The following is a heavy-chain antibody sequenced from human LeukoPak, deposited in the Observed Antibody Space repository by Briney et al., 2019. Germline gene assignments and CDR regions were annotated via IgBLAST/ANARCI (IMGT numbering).Heavy chain of an antibody. D-gene: IGHD4-17*01. CDR3: ARNPKRTTVTTGWFDP. J-gene: IGHJ5*02. CDR2: IIPILGIA. Sequence: ASVKVSCKASGGTFSSYAISWVRQAPGQGLEWVGRIIPILGIANYAQKFQGRVTITADKSTSTAYMELSSLRSEDTAVYYCARNPKRTTVTTGWFDPWGQGTLVTVSS. V-gene: IGHV1-69*04. CDR1: GGTFSSYA.